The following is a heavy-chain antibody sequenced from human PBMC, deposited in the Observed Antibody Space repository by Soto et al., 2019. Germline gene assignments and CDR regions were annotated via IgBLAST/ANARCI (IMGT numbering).Heavy chain of an antibody. V-gene: IGHV3-30*19. Sequence: GGSLRLSCAASGFTFSSYGMHWVRQAPGKGLEWVAVISYDGSSKYYADSVKGRFTISRDNSKNTLYLQMNSLRAEDTAVYYCARCGGDCYYYYYGMDVWGQGTTVTVSS. CDR2: ISYDGSSK. CDR1: GFTFSSYG. J-gene: IGHJ6*02. CDR3: ARCGGDCYYYYYGMDV. D-gene: IGHD2-21*02.